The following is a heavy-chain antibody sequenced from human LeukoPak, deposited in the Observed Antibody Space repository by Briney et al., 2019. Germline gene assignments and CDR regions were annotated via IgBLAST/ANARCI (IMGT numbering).Heavy chain of an antibody. D-gene: IGHD3-9*01. J-gene: IGHJ3*02. CDR2: IWYDGSNK. Sequence: HPGRSLRLSCAASGFTFSSYGMHWVRQAPGKGLEWVAVIWYDGSNKYYADSVKGRFTISRDNSKNTLYLQMNSLRAEDTAVYYCAKDSGRYYDILTGYHDAFDIWGQGTMVTVSS. CDR3: AKDSGRYYDILTGYHDAFDI. CDR1: GFTFSSYG. V-gene: IGHV3-33*06.